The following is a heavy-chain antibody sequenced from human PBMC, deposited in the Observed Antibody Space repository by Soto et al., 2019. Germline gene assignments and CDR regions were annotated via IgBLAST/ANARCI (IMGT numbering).Heavy chain of an antibody. Sequence: SETLSLTCAVYGGSFSGYYWSWIRQPPGKGLEWIGEINHSGSTNYNPSLKSRVTISVDTSKNQFSLKLGSVTAADTAVYYCARLGGYCSSTSCLDYYYYMDVWGKGTTVTVSS. CDR3: ARLGGYCSSTSCLDYYYYMDV. CDR2: INHSGST. CDR1: GGSFSGYY. V-gene: IGHV4-34*01. D-gene: IGHD2-2*01. J-gene: IGHJ6*03.